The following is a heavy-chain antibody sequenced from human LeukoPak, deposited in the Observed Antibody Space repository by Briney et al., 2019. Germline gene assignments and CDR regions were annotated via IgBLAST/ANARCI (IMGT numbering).Heavy chain of an antibody. Sequence: PSETLSLTCTVSGGCISSYYWSWIRQPPGKGLEWIGYIYYSGSTNYNPSLKSRVTISVDTSKNQFSLKLSSVTAADTAVYYCARGAYHDFWSLLNDYWGQGTLVTVSS. CDR2: IYYSGST. CDR1: GGCISSYY. D-gene: IGHD3-3*01. V-gene: IGHV4-59*08. J-gene: IGHJ4*02. CDR3: ARGAYHDFWSLLNDY.